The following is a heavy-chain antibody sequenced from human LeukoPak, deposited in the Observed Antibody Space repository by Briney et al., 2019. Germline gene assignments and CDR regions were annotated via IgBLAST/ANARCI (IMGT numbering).Heavy chain of an antibody. CDR2: ISYDGSNK. D-gene: IGHD6-13*01. CDR1: GFTFSSYA. V-gene: IGHV3-30*04. J-gene: IGHJ4*02. Sequence: GGSLRLSCAASGFTFSSYAMHWVRQAPGKGLEWVAVISYDGSNKYYADSVKGRFTISRDNSKNTLYLQMNSLRAEDTAVYYCARDGDGSSWVYYYFDYWGQGTLVTVSP. CDR3: ARDGDGSSWVYYYFDY.